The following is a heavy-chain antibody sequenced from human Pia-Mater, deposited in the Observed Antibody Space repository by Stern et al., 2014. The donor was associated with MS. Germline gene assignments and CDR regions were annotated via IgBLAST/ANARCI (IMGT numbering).Heavy chain of an antibody. CDR3: ARHVQGFDY. V-gene: IGHV5-51*01. CDR2: IYPYDSDT. CDR1: GYSFTIYY. Sequence: VQLVQSGAEVKKPGESLKISCKLSGYSFTIYYIAWVRQMPGKGLEWMGVIYPYDSDTTYSPSFQGQVTISADKSITTAYLQWSSLRASDTAMYYCARHVQGFDYWGQGTRVTVSS. J-gene: IGHJ4*02.